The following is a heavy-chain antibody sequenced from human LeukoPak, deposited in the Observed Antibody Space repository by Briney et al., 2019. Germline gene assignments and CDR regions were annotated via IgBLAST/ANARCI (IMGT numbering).Heavy chain of an antibody. J-gene: IGHJ5*02. CDR3: ARDFWSGYYPEA. D-gene: IGHD3-3*01. V-gene: IGHV3-48*04. Sequence: GGSLRLSCEFSGIIFSTYSMNWVRQAPGKGLEWISYISGSSSGSTSIIQYADSVKGRFTISRDNAKNSLHLQMDSLSAEDTAVYDCARDFWSGYYPEAWGQGALVIVSS. CDR2: ISGSSSGSTSII. CDR1: GIIFSTYS.